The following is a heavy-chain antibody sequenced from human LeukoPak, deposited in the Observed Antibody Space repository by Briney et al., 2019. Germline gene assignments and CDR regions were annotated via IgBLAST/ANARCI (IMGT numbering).Heavy chain of an antibody. D-gene: IGHD3-10*01. J-gene: IGHJ4*02. CDR2: ISDDGSRQ. Sequence: PAGSLRLSCAATGFTFSNYAINWGRQAPGKGLEWVAFISDDGSRQHYADSVKGRFTISTDNSNNTLNLQMNSLRAEDTAVYYCVKDRTGTYTLDYWGQGTLVTVSS. V-gene: IGHV3-30-3*01. CDR1: GFTFSNYA. CDR3: VKDRTGTYTLDY.